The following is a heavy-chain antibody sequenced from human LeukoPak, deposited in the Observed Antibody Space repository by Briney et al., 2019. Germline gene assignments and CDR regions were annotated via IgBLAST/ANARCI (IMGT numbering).Heavy chain of an antibody. CDR2: FDPEDGET. CDR3: ATAHAYCSGGSCYSLDY. CDR1: GYTLTELS. Sequence: ASVKVSRKVSGYTLTELSMHWVRQAPGKGLEWMGGFDPEDGETIYAQKFQGRVTMTEDTSTDTAYMELSSLRSEDTAVYYCATAHAYCSGGSCYSLDYWGQGTLVTVSS. D-gene: IGHD2-15*01. V-gene: IGHV1-24*01. J-gene: IGHJ4*02.